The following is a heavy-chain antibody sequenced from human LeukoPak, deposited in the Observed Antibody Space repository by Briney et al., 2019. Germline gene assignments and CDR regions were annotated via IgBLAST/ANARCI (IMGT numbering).Heavy chain of an antibody. CDR3: ARAILDYGDYEAPYYYYYGMDV. J-gene: IGHJ6*02. CDR1: GFTFSSYG. D-gene: IGHD4-17*01. Sequence: GGSLRLSCAASGFTFSSYGMHWVRQAPGKGLEWVAVIWYDGSNKYYADSVKGRFTISRDNSKNTLYLQMNSLRAEDTAVYYCARAILDYGDYEAPYYYYYGMDVWGQGTTVTVSS. CDR2: IWYDGSNK. V-gene: IGHV3-33*01.